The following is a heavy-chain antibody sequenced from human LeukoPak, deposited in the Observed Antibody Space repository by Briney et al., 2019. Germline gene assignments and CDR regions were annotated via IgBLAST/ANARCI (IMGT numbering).Heavy chain of an antibody. Sequence: SETLSLTCTVSGGSISSYYWSSIRQPPGKGLEWIGYIYYSGSTNYNPSLKSRVTISVDTSKNQFSLKLSSVTAADTAVYYCAGAYGSGYYCNAMDVWGQGTTVTVSS. V-gene: IGHV4-59*01. CDR2: IYYSGST. CDR1: GGSISSYY. D-gene: IGHD3-10*01. CDR3: AGAYGSGYYCNAMDV. J-gene: IGHJ6*02.